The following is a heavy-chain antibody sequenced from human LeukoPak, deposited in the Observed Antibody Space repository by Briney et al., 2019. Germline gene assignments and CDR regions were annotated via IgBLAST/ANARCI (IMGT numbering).Heavy chain of an antibody. CDR2: INLSGDNT. Sequence: ASVKVSCKASGYTFTNNFMHWVRQAPGQGLAWMGMINLSGDNTWYAQKFQGRVTMTRDMATSTDYMEVSSLRSEDTAVYYCARDNSVGDSAWWFDPWGQGTPVTVSS. CDR1: GYTFTNNF. J-gene: IGHJ5*02. V-gene: IGHV1-46*01. CDR3: ARDNSVGDSAWWFDP. D-gene: IGHD5-12*01.